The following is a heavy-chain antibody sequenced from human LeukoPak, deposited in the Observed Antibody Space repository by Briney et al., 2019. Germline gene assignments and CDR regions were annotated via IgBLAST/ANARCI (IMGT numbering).Heavy chain of an antibody. V-gene: IGHV3-30*03. CDR2: ISYDGSNK. Sequence: GGSLRLSCAASGFTFSSYGMHWVRQAPGKGLEWVAVISYDGSNKYYADSVKGRFTISRDNSKNTLYLQMNSLRAEDTAVYYCARAQYYDILTGFFDYWGQGTLVTVSP. CDR1: GFTFSSYG. D-gene: IGHD3-9*01. J-gene: IGHJ4*02. CDR3: ARAQYYDILTGFFDY.